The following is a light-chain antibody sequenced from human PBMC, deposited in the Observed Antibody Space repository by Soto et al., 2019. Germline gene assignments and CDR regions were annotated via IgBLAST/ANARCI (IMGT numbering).Light chain of an antibody. CDR3: CSYAGRYTFV. V-gene: IGLV2-11*01. CDR1: SSDVGGYNY. J-gene: IGLJ1*01. Sequence: QSVLTQPRSVSGSPKHSFTISCTGTSSDVGGYNYVSWYQQHPGKAPKLMIYDVSKRPSGVPDRFSGSKSGNTASLTISGPQAEDEADYYCCSYAGRYTFVFGTGTKVTVL. CDR2: DVS.